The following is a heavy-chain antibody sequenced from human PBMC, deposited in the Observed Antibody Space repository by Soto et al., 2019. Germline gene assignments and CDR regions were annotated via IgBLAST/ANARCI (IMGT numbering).Heavy chain of an antibody. CDR1: GYTFTSYA. D-gene: IGHD2-2*01. CDR2: INAGNGNT. V-gene: IGHV1-3*01. J-gene: IGHJ4*02. Sequence: GASVKVSCTASGYTFTSYAMHWVRQATGQRLEWMGWINAGNGNTKYSQKFQGRVTITRDTSASTAYMELSSLRSEDTAVYYCARKPIVVVPAAKAHIDYWGQGTLVTVSS. CDR3: ARKPIVVVPAAKAHIDY.